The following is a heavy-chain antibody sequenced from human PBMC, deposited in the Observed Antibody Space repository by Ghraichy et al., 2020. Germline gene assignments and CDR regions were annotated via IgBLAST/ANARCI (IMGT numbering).Heavy chain of an antibody. Sequence: GGSLRLSCAASGFTFDSNWMSWVRQSPGKGLEWVANIKQDGSEIYYVDSVKGRFTISRDNAKNSLYLQMNSLRAEDTAVYYCATMGGAYWYFDLWGRGTLVTVSS. CDR1: GFTFDSNW. CDR2: IKQDGSEI. J-gene: IGHJ2*01. V-gene: IGHV3-7*01. D-gene: IGHD3-16*01. CDR3: ATMGGAYWYFDL.